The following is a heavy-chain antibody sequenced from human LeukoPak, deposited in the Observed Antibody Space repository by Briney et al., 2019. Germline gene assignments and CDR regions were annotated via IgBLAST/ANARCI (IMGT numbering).Heavy chain of an antibody. V-gene: IGHV4-4*07. D-gene: IGHD2-15*01. J-gene: IGHJ6*02. CDR3: ARARIGGFYNYYGMDV. CDR1: GGSIGSYY. CDR2: IYTSGST. Sequence: SETLSLTCTVSGGSIGSYYWSWIRQPAGKGLEWIGRIYTSGSTNYNPSLKSRVTMSVDTSKNQFSLKLSSVTAADTAVYYCARARIGGFYNYYGMDVWGQGTTVTVSS.